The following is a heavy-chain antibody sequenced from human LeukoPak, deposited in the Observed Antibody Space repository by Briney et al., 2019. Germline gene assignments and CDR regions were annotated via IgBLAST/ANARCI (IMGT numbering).Heavy chain of an antibody. Sequence: SQTLSLTCTVSGGAISSGGYYWSWIRQHPGKGLEWSGYIYYSGSTYYNPSLKSRVTISVDTSKNQFSLKLSSVTAADTAVYYCARDLVAGNFDYWGQGTLVTVSS. CDR3: ARDLVAGNFDY. CDR1: GGAISSGGYY. D-gene: IGHD6-19*01. V-gene: IGHV4-31*03. CDR2: IYYSGST. J-gene: IGHJ4*02.